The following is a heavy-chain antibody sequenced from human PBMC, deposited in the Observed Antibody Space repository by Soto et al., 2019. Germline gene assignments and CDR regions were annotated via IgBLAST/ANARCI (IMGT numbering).Heavy chain of an antibody. J-gene: IGHJ2*01. V-gene: IGHV1-69*12. CDR3: ARDPDYGDYDWYFDL. Sequence: QVQLVQSGAEVKKPGSSVKVSCKASGGTFSSYAISWVRQAPGQGLEWMGGIIPIFGTANYAQKFQGRVTITADEYKXTADMELSSLRSEDTAVYYCARDPDYGDYDWYFDLWGRGTLVTVSS. CDR2: IIPIFGTA. CDR1: GGTFSSYA. D-gene: IGHD4-17*01.